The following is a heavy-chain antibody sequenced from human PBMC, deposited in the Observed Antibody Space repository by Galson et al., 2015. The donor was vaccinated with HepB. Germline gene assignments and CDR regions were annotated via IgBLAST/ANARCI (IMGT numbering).Heavy chain of an antibody. CDR2: ISSSSTI. CDR1: GFTFSSYS. V-gene: IGHV3-48*02. J-gene: IGHJ4*02. D-gene: IGHD6-13*01. Sequence: SLRLSCAASGFTFSSYSMNWVRQAPGKGLEWVSYISSSSTIYYADSVKGRFTISRDNAKNSLYLQMNSLRDEDTAVYYCARCVSSSWYRQGGRFDYWGQGTLVTVSS. CDR3: ARCVSSSWYRQGGRFDY.